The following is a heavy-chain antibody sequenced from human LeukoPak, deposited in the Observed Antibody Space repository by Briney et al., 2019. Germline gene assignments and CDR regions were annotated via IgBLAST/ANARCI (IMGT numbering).Heavy chain of an antibody. CDR2: IKPDGSAE. CDR3: ARANNSSWHN. J-gene: IGHJ4*02. CDR1: VFTFSSNW. D-gene: IGHD6-19*01. V-gene: IGHV3-7*01. Sequence: GGSLRLSCATSVFTFSSNWMSWVRHAPGRGLEWVANIKPDGSAEYYAASVKGRFTVSRDNAKNSLYLQMNSLRVEDTAVYYFARANNSSWHNWGQGTLVTVSP.